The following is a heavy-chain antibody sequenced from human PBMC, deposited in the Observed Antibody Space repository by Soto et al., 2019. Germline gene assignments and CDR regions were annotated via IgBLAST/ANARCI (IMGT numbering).Heavy chain of an antibody. CDR1: GCTFTSYA. D-gene: IGHD2-21*02. CDR3: ASGATYCGCDCYSGGADYFDY. J-gene: IGHJ4*02. CDR2: INAGNGNT. V-gene: IGHV1-3*01. Sequence: QVQLVQSGAEVKKPGASVKVSCKASGCTFTSYAMHWVREAPGQRLEWMGWINAGNGNTKYSQKFQGRVTITRDTSASTGYMELSSLRSEDTAVYYCASGATYCGCDCYSGGADYFDYWGQGTLVTVSS.